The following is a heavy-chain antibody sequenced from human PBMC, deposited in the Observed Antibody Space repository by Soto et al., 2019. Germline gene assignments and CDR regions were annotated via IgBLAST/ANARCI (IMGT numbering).Heavy chain of an antibody. CDR1: GYTFTSYD. J-gene: IGHJ4*02. V-gene: IGHV1-8*01. CDR2: MNPNSGNT. Sequence: QVQLVQSGAEVKKPGASVKVSCKASGYTFTSYDINWVRQATGQGLGWMGWMNPNSGNTGYAQKFQGRVTMTRNTSISTAYMELSSLRSEDTAVYYCARGRSSFGLTVFDYWGQGTLVTVSS. CDR3: ARGRSSFGLTVFDY. D-gene: IGHD6-13*01.